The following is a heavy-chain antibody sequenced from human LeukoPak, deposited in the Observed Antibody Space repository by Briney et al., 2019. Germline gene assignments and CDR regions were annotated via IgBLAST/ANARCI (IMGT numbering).Heavy chain of an antibody. Sequence: ASVKVSCKASGYTFTSYYIYWVRQAPGQGLGWMGKTNPSDGSTSYAPKFQGRVTMTRDTSTTTVYMELSGLNSDDTAVYYCAREGIAVAGFFFDYWGQGTLVTVSS. CDR3: AREGIAVAGFFFDY. CDR2: TNPSDGST. J-gene: IGHJ4*02. CDR1: GYTFTSYY. V-gene: IGHV1-46*01. D-gene: IGHD6-19*01.